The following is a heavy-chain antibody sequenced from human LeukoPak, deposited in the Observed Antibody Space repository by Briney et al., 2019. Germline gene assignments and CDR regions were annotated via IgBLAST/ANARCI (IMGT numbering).Heavy chain of an antibody. CDR2: ISSSSSYI. CDR3: ARELLLFGESIGGGFDP. CDR1: GFTFSSYS. V-gene: IGHV3-21*01. Sequence: GGSLRLSCAASGFTFSSYSMNWVRQAPGKGLEWVSSISSSSSYIYYADSVKGRFTISRDNAKNSLYLQMNSLRAEDTAVYYCARELLLFGESIGGGFDPWGQGTLVTVSS. J-gene: IGHJ5*02. D-gene: IGHD3-10*01.